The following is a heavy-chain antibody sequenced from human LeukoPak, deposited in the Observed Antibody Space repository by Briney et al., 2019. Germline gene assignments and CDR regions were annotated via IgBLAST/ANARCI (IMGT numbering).Heavy chain of an antibody. CDR3: ARDVGYYDSSGNPYFDY. V-gene: IGHV4-30-4*01. CDR2: IYYSGST. J-gene: IGHJ4*02. Sequence: SETLSLTCTVSGGSSSSGDYYWSWIRQPPGKDLEWIGYIYYSGSTYYIPSLKSRVTISVDMSKNQFSLKLSSVAAADTAVYYCARDVGYYDSSGNPYFDYWGQGTLVTVSS. D-gene: IGHD3-22*01. CDR1: GGSSSSGDYY.